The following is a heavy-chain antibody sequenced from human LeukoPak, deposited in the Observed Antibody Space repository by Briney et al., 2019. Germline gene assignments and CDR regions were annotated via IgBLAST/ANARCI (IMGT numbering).Heavy chain of an antibody. CDR2: ISAYNGNT. D-gene: IGHD1-7*01. CDR1: GYTFTSYG. J-gene: IGHJ3*02. Sequence: GASVKVSCKASGYTFTSYGISWVRQAPGQGLEWMGWISAYNGNTNYARKLQGRVTMTTDTSTSTAYMELRSLRSDDTAVYYCARSITGTTPGAFDIWGQGTMVTVSS. V-gene: IGHV1-18*01. CDR3: ARSITGTTPGAFDI.